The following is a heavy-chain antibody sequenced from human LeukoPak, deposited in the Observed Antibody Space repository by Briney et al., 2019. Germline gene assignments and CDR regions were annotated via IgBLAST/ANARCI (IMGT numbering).Heavy chain of an antibody. D-gene: IGHD3-10*01. CDR2: ISSNGGST. Sequence: GGSLRLSCAASGFTFSSYAMHWVRQAPGKGLEYVSAISSNGGSTYYANSVKGRFTISRDNSKSTLYLQMGSLRAEDMAVYYCARDYYGSGSYLTFDYWGQGTLVTVSS. V-gene: IGHV3-64*01. CDR3: ARDYYGSGSYLTFDY. CDR1: GFTFSSYA. J-gene: IGHJ4*02.